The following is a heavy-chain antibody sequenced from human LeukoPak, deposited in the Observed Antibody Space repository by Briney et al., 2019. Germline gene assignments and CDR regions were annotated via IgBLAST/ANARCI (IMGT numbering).Heavy chain of an antibody. D-gene: IGHD3-10*01. V-gene: IGHV3-30-3*01. CDR2: ISYDGSNK. J-gene: IGHJ6*02. CDR1: GFTFISYV. CDR3: AREGVTTMVRGSPRGGMDV. Sequence: GGSLRLSFAASGFTFISYVMHWVPKPPAKGLEGWAVISYDGSNKYYADSVKGRFTISRDNSKNTLYLQMNSLRAEDTAVYYCAREGVTTMVRGSPRGGMDVWGQGTTVTVSS.